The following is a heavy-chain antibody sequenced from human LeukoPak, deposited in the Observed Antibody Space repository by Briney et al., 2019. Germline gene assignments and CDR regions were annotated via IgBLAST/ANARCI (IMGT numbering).Heavy chain of an antibody. CDR3: ARVQQYDKFDY. Sequence: GGSQRLSCAASGFTFSSYWMSWVRQAPGKGLEWVANIKQDGSEKYYVDSVKGRFTISRDNTKNSLYLQMNSVRAEDTAVYYCARVQQYDKFDYWGQGTLVTVSS. CDR1: GFTFSSYW. D-gene: IGHD3-22*01. CDR2: IKQDGSEK. V-gene: IGHV3-7*01. J-gene: IGHJ4*02.